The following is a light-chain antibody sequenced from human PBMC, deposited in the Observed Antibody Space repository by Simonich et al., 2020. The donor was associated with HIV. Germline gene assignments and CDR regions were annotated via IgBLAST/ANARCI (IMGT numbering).Light chain of an antibody. J-gene: IGKJ1*01. Sequence: DIQMTQSPSTLSASVGDRVTITCRASQSISSWLAWYQQKPGKAPKLLIYKASSLESGVPSRFSGSGFGTEFTLTISSLQPDDFATYYCQQYNSYSWTLGQGTKVEIK. CDR3: QQYNSYSWT. CDR2: KAS. V-gene: IGKV1-5*03. CDR1: QSISSW.